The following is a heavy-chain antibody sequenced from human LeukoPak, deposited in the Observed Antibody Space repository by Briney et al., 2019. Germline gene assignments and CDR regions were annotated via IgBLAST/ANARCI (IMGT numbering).Heavy chain of an antibody. D-gene: IGHD1-26*01. J-gene: IGHJ5*02. Sequence: PGGSLRLSCAASGFTFSTYGMHWVRQAPGKGLEWVAFIRYDGSHKYYADSVKGRFTISRDDSKYTLYLQMNSLRAEDTAVYYCARIVGAFGGGPDNWFDPWGQGTLVTVSS. CDR1: GFTFSTYG. CDR3: ARIVGAFGGGPDNWFDP. CDR2: IRYDGSHK. V-gene: IGHV3-30*02.